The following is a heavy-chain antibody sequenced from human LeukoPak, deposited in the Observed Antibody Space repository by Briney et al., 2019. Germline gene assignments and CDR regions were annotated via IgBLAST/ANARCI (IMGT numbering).Heavy chain of an antibody. J-gene: IGHJ6*04. Sequence: GGSLRLSCAASGFTFSTYTMNWVRQAPGKGLEWVSSISSSSTYIFYADSLKGRFTISRDNAKNSLYLQMNSLRAEDTAVYYCAELGITMIGGVWGKGTTVTISS. D-gene: IGHD3-10*02. CDR1: GFTFSTYT. CDR3: AELGITMIGGV. CDR2: ISSSSTYI. V-gene: IGHV3-21*01.